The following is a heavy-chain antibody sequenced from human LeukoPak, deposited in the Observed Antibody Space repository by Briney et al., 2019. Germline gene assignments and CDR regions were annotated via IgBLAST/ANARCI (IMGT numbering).Heavy chain of an antibody. Sequence: GGSLKLSCAASGFTFSGSAMHWVRQASGKELEWVGRIRSKANSYATAYAASVKGRFTISRDDSKNTAYLQMNSLKTEDTAVYYCTSLVVVVPAAIAQYYYGMDVWGQGTTVTVSS. CDR1: GFTFSGSA. CDR2: IRSKANSYAT. J-gene: IGHJ6*02. D-gene: IGHD2-2*02. CDR3: TSLVVVVPAAIAQYYYGMDV. V-gene: IGHV3-73*01.